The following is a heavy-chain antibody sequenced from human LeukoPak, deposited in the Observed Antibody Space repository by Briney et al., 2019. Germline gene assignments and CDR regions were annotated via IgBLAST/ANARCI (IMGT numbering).Heavy chain of an antibody. CDR3: ASRKEYSTSSVFY. D-gene: IGHD6-6*01. V-gene: IGHV3-23*01. CDR1: GFTFSSYA. Sequence: GGSLRLSCAASGFTFSSYAMTWVRQAPGKGLEWVSSITDTGGTTSYADSVKGRFTISRDNSKNTVSLRLNSLRAEDSAIYYCASRKEYSTSSVFYWGQGTLVTVSS. CDR2: ITDTGGTT. J-gene: IGHJ4*02.